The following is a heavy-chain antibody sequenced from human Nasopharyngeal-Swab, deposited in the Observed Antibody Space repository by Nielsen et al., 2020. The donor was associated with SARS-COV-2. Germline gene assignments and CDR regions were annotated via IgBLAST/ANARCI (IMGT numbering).Heavy chain of an antibody. Sequence: SLKISCVASGFSFDDYTMHWVRQAPGKGLEWVSGISWKSGNMGYADSVKGRFTISRDNAKNSVYLQMNSLRPEDTALYYCAKPMVRGDFYYFLDVWGKGTTVTVSS. CDR1: GFSFDDYT. D-gene: IGHD3-10*01. CDR2: ISWKSGNM. V-gene: IGHV3-9*01. CDR3: AKPMVRGDFYYFLDV. J-gene: IGHJ6*03.